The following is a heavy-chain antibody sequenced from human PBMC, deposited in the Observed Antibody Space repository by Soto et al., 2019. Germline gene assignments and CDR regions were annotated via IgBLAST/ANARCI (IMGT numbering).Heavy chain of an antibody. CDR1: GFTLSGRS. D-gene: IGHD3-10*01. Sequence: EVQLVESGGGLVQPGGSLRLSCAASGFTLSGRSMHWVRQAPGKGLVWVSGIDNAGTDSTYADSVKGRFTSSRDNAKIMLYLQMNILRVEDTAVYYCPRGWFGPDVWGKGTTVTVSS. V-gene: IGHV3-74*01. CDR2: IDNAGTDS. J-gene: IGHJ6*04. CDR3: PRGWFGPDV.